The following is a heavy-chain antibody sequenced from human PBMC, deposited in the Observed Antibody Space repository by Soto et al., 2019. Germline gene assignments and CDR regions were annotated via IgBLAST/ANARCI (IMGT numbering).Heavy chain of an antibody. V-gene: IGHV4-4*02. J-gene: IGHJ6*02. CDR2: IYHSGST. Sequence: SEALSLTCAVSGGSISRSNWWSWVRQPAGKGLEWIGEIYHSGSTNYNPSLKSRVTISVDKSKNQFSLKLSSVTAADTAVYYCARDIRGCGGDCYPYYYYGMDVWGQGTTVTVSS. CDR1: GGSISRSNW. D-gene: IGHD2-21*02. CDR3: ARDIRGCGGDCYPYYYYGMDV.